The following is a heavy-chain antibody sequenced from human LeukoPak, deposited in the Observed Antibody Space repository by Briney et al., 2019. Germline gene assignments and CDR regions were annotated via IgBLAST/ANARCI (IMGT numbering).Heavy chain of an antibody. CDR2: ISSNGGST. CDR1: GFTFSSYA. V-gene: IGHV3-64*01. J-gene: IGHJ4*02. Sequence: GGSLRLSCAASGFTFSSYAMHWVRQAPGKGLECVSAISSNGGSTYYANSVKGRFTISRDNSKNTLYLQMGSLRAEDMAVYYCARVHYDFWSGYYYWGQGTLVTVSS. D-gene: IGHD3-3*01. CDR3: ARVHYDFWSGYYY.